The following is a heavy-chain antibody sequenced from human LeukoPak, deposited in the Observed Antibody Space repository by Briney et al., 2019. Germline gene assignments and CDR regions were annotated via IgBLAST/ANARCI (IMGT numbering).Heavy chain of an antibody. J-gene: IGHJ4*02. CDR1: GFTFSSYA. CDR3: AKGLGAATSGCY. V-gene: IGHV3-30-3*01. CDR2: ISYDGSNK. D-gene: IGHD2-15*01. Sequence: QPGGSLRLSCGASGFTFSSYAMHWVRQAPGKGLESVAVISYDGSNKYYADSVKGRFTISRDNSKNTLYLQMNSLRAEDTAVYYCAKGLGAATSGCYWGQGTLVTVSS.